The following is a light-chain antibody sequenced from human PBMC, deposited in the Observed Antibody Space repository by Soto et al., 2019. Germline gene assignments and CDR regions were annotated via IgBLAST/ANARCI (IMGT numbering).Light chain of an antibody. CDR1: SSNIGSNY. J-gene: IGLJ3*02. CDR3: GTWDNSLSAWL. Sequence: QSVLTQPPSVSAAPGQKVTISCSGSSSNIGSNYVSWYQQLPGTAPKLLIYDNSKRPSGIPDRFSGSKSGTSATLGITGLQSGDEADYYCGTWDNSLSAWLFGGGTKLTVL. V-gene: IGLV1-51*01. CDR2: DNS.